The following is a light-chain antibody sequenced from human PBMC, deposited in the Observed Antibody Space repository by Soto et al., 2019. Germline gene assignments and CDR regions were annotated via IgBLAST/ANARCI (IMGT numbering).Light chain of an antibody. CDR3: QQLLSYPIT. Sequence: DIQMTQSPSTLPASVGDRVTITCRASQSIDRWLAWYQQKPGKAPKLLIYAASTLQSGVPLRFSGSGSGTSFTLTISSLQPEDFATYYCQQLLSYPITFGQGTRLEIK. J-gene: IGKJ5*01. CDR1: QSIDRW. V-gene: IGKV1-9*01. CDR2: AAS.